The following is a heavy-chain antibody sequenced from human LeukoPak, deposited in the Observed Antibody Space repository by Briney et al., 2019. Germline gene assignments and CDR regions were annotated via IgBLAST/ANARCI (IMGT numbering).Heavy chain of an antibody. D-gene: IGHD6-19*01. CDR2: ISSDGSNK. CDR1: GFTFSSYG. Sequence: GGSLRLSCAASGFTFSSYGMHWVRHAPGKGLERLAVISSDGSNKYYADSVKGRFTISRDNSKHTLYLQMNSLRAEDTAVYYCAKDHSSGWYYFDYGGQGTLVTVSS. V-gene: IGHV3-30*18. J-gene: IGHJ4*02. CDR3: AKDHSSGWYYFDY.